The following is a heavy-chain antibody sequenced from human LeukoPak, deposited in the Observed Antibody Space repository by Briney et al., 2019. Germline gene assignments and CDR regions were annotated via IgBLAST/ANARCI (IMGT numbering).Heavy chain of an antibody. CDR1: GGSISTYY. Sequence: SETLSLTCTVSGGSISTYYWSWIRQPPGKRLEWIGYIYYRGSTNYNPSLKSRVTISVDTSKNQFSLKVTSVTAADTAVYYCARVDYTVSPPYDFDYWGQGTLVTVSS. V-gene: IGHV4-59*01. CDR3: ARVDYTVSPPYDFDY. CDR2: IYYRGST. D-gene: IGHD4-17*01. J-gene: IGHJ4*02.